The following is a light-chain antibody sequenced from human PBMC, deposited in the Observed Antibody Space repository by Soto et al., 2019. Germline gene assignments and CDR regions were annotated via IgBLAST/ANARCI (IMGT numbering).Light chain of an antibody. CDR1: NSNIGNNK. CDR2: TSN. J-gene: IGLJ1*01. Sequence: QAVVTQPPSASGTPGQRVTISCSGSNSNIGNNKVNWYQQLPGTAPKLLIYTSNQRPSGVPDRFSGSKSGTSASLAISGLQSEDEADYYCATWDDSLHGDVFGTGTKLTVL. CDR3: ATWDDSLHGDV. V-gene: IGLV1-44*01.